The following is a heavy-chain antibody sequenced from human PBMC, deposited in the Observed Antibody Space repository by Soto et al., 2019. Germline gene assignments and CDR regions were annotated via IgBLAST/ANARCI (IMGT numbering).Heavy chain of an antibody. CDR1: GGTFSSYA. D-gene: IGHD1-20*01. CDR2: IIPIFGTA. V-gene: IGHV1-69*06. Sequence: SVKVSCKASGGTFSSYAISWVRQAPGQGLEWMGGIIPIFGTANYAQKFQVRVSITADNSTSTAYMDLSSLRSSDTAVYYCARAYNWNDICYYYYYRMDVWGQGTTVTVSS. J-gene: IGHJ6*02. CDR3: ARAYNWNDICYYYYYRMDV.